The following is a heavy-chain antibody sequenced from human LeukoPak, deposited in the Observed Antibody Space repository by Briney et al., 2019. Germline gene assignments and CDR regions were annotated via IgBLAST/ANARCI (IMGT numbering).Heavy chain of an antibody. J-gene: IGHJ5*02. CDR1: GFTFSSYA. Sequence: GGSLRLSCAASGFTFSSYAMSWVRQAPGKGLEWVSGISGSGGSTYYADSVKGRFTISRDNSKNTLYLQMNSLRAEDTAVYYCAKDSKITIFGVVIGGWFDPWGQGTLVTVSS. CDR3: AKDSKITIFGVVIGGWFDP. V-gene: IGHV3-23*01. CDR2: ISGSGGST. D-gene: IGHD3-3*01.